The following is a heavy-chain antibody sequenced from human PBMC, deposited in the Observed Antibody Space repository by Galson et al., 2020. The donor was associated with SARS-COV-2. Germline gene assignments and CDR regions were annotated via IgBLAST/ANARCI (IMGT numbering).Heavy chain of an antibody. Sequence: GESLKISCAASGFTFSSYGIHWVRQAPGKGLEWVAFIRYDGNNKYYADSVKGRFTISRDNSKNTVYLQMNILRAEDTAVYYCAKDRQYGDSALVSFDYWCQTALFTFS. CDR3: AKDRQYGDSALVSFDY. D-gene: IGHD4-17*01. J-gene: IGHJ4*02. CDR2: IRYDGNNK. CDR1: GFTFSSYG. V-gene: IGHV3-30*02.